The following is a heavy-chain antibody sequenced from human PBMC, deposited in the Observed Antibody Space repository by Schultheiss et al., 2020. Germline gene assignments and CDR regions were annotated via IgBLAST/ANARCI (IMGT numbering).Heavy chain of an antibody. J-gene: IGHJ4*02. V-gene: IGHV3-23*01. D-gene: IGHD4-17*01. CDR2: ISGSGGST. CDR1: GFTFSSYA. CDR3: AKNRAAPVTSKFDY. Sequence: GESLKISCAASGFTFSSYAMSWVRQAPGKGLEWVSAISGSGGSTYYADSVKGRFTISRDNSKNTLHLQMNSLTAEDTAVYYCAKNRAAPVTSKFDYWGQGTLVTVSS.